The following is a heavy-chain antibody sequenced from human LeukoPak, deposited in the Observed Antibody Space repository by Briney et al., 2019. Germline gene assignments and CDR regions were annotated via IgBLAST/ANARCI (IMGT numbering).Heavy chain of an antibody. D-gene: IGHD1-1*01. V-gene: IGHV4-59*02. CDR3: ARNDRRDAYSHFDY. J-gene: IGHJ4*02. CDR2: ISHRGTT. CDR1: GGSVTSYY. Sequence: PSETLSLTCTVSGGSVTSYYWSWIRQPPGNGLEYIGYISHRGTTNSNPSLKSRVTISVDTSKNQISLRLSSVTAADTAVYYCARNDRRDAYSHFDYWGQGSLVTVSS.